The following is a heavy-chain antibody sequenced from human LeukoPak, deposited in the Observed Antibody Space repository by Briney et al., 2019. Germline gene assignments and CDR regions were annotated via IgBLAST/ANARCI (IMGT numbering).Heavy chain of an antibody. J-gene: IGHJ6*03. Sequence: PSETLSLTCTVSGYSIGNGYFWGWIRQPPGKGLEWIGNIYRTGTTFYNPSLQSRVSMSVDTSKNTFSLNLKSVTAADTAVYYCARSLLWLRSYYYYYYMDVWGKGTTVTVSS. CDR2: IYRTGTT. D-gene: IGHD5-18*01. V-gene: IGHV4-38-2*02. CDR3: ARSLLWLRSYYYYYYMDV. CDR1: GYSIGNGYF.